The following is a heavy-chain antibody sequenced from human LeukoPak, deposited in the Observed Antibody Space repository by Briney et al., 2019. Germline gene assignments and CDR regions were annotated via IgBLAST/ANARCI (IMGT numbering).Heavy chain of an antibody. V-gene: IGHV3-23*01. J-gene: IGHJ4*02. CDR2: ISGSGGST. CDR1: GFIFSSYA. Sequence: GGSLRLSCAASGFIFSSYAMSWVRQAPGKGLEWVSAISGSGGSTYYADSVKGRFTISRDNSKNTLYLQMNSLRAEDTAVYYCAKVGYDSSGYPPDYWGQGTLVTVSS. D-gene: IGHD3-22*01. CDR3: AKVGYDSSGYPPDY.